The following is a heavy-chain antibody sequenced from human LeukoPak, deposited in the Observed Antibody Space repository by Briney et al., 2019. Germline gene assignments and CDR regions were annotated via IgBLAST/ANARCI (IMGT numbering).Heavy chain of an antibody. Sequence: SQTLSLTCTVSGGSISSGGYYWSWIRQHPGKGLESIGYIYYSGSTYYNPSLKSRVTISVDTSKNQFSLKLSSVTAADTAVYYCAREGGGLWLRRFDYWGQGTLVTVSS. CDR1: GGSISSGGYY. J-gene: IGHJ4*02. CDR3: AREGGGLWLRRFDY. V-gene: IGHV4-31*03. CDR2: IYYSGST. D-gene: IGHD5-18*01.